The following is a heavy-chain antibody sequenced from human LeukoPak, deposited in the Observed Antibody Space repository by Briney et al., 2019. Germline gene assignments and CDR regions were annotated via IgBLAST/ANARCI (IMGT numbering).Heavy chain of an antibody. D-gene: IGHD4-17*01. CDR1: GLTFSSYA. Sequence: GGSLRLSCAASGLTFSSYAMSWVRQAPGKGLEWVAVISYDGSNKYYADSVKGRFTISRDNSKNTLYLQMNSLRAEDTAVYYCAKSRNYGDYEYYFDYWGQGTLVTVSS. CDR3: AKSRNYGDYEYYFDY. J-gene: IGHJ4*02. V-gene: IGHV3-30*18. CDR2: ISYDGSNK.